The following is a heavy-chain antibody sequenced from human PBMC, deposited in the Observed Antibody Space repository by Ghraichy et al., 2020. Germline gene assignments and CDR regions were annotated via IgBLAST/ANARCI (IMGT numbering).Heavy chain of an antibody. CDR1: GFTFSSYW. D-gene: IGHD6-6*01. J-gene: IGHJ3*02. V-gene: IGHV3-7*01. CDR2: IKRDGSEK. CDR3: ARDHKYMGGLI. Sequence: GESLRLSCAASGFTFSSYWMSWVRQAPGKGLEWVANIKRDGSEKYYVDSVKGRFTVSRDNAKNSLYLQMNSLRAEDTAGYYCARDHKYMGGLIWGQGTMVTVS.